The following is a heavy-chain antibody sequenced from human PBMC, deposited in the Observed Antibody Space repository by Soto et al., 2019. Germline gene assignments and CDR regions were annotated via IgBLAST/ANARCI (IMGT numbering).Heavy chain of an antibody. CDR3: ASYGGNFAFDY. J-gene: IGHJ4*02. CDR1: GFTSSSYG. CDR2: ISYDGSNK. D-gene: IGHD4-17*01. Sequence: GGSLRLSCAASGFTSSSYGMHWVRQAPGKGLEWVAVISYDGSNKYYADPVKGRFTISRDNSKNTLYLQMNSLRAEDTAVYYCASYGGNFAFDYWGQGTLVTVSS. V-gene: IGHV3-30*03.